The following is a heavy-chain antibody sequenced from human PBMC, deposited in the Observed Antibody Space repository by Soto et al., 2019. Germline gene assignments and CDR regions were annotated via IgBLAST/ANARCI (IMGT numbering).Heavy chain of an antibody. V-gene: IGHV3-23*01. Sequence: GGSLRLSCVVSVFPFGANAMSWVRQAPGKGLEWVSGLSNTGRRTSYADSVKGRFNISRDNSENTVYLEMNNLRVEDTAVYFCARGHRMFSTTYVGYFDSWGLGTLVTVSS. CDR1: VFPFGANA. CDR2: LSNTGRRT. J-gene: IGHJ4*02. D-gene: IGHD3-10*02. CDR3: ARGHRMFSTTYVGYFDS.